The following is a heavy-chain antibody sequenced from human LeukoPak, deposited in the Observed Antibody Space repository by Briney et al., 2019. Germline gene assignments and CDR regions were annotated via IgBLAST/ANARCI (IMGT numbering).Heavy chain of an antibody. J-gene: IGHJ4*02. CDR1: GFTFSNAW. CDR2: IKSKADGGTT. Sequence: GGSLRLSCAASGFTFSNAWMSWVRQAPGKGLEWVGRIKSKADGGTTDYAAPVKGRFTISRDDSKNTLYLQMNSLRAEDTAVYYCARNGLIGFDYWGQGTLVTVSS. V-gene: IGHV3-15*01. D-gene: IGHD1-1*01. CDR3: ARNGLIGFDY.